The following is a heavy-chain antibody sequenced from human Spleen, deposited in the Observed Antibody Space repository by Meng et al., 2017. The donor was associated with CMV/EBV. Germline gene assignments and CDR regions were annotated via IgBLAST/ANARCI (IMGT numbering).Heavy chain of an antibody. CDR2: ISAYNGNT. Sequence: ASVKVSCKASGYTFISYGINWVRQAPGQGLEWMGWISAYNGNTNYAQKLQGRVTLTTDTSTSTAYMELRSLRSDDTAVYYCARDTGYYGSGSYYNEHAFDIWGQGTMVTVSS. V-gene: IGHV1-18*01. CDR1: GYTFISYG. CDR3: ARDTGYYGSGSYYNEHAFDI. J-gene: IGHJ3*02. D-gene: IGHD3-10*01.